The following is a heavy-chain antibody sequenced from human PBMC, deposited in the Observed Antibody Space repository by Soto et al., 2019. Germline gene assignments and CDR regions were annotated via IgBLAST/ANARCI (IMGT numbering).Heavy chain of an antibody. D-gene: IGHD3-10*01. CDR1: GFMFSSYW. J-gene: IGHJ5*02. CDR3: ASYSGSYFPVGHDR. V-gene: IGHV3-7*01. Sequence: VHLVESGGGLVEPGGSLRLSCEASGFMFSSYWMSWVRQAPGEGLEWVANIKQDGSEIHYLESVEGRFTIFRDNARRSLYLQMTGLRAEDTAVYFCASYSGSYFPVGHDRWGQGTLVVVSS. CDR2: IKQDGSEI.